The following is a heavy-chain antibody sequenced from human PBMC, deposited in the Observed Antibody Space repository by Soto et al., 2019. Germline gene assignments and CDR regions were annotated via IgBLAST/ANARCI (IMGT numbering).Heavy chain of an antibody. J-gene: IGHJ4*02. V-gene: IGHV1-46*01. CDR2: INPSSGTT. CDR1: GYTFTSYY. CDR3: ARHCSNTSCYREAIDY. Sequence: ASVKVSCKASGYTFTSYYIHWVRQAPGQGLEWMGIINPSSGTTSYAQKFQGRVTITRDTSTSTVYMELSSLRSEDTAVYYCARHCSNTSCYREAIDYWGQGTLVTVSS. D-gene: IGHD2-2*02.